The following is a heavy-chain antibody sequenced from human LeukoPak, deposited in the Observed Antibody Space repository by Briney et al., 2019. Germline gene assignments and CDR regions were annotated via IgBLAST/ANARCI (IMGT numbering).Heavy chain of an antibody. V-gene: IGHV3-21*06. CDR1: GFTFSSYT. CDR2: ISSSSYI. CDR3: ARDTYDILTGYYKWAFDI. Sequence: KPEGSLRLSCAASGFTFSSYTMNWVRQAPGKGLEWVSSISSSSYIYYADSVKGRFTISRDNAKNSLYLQMNSLRAEDTAVYYCARDTYDILTGYYKWAFDIWGQGTMVTVSS. D-gene: IGHD3-9*01. J-gene: IGHJ3*02.